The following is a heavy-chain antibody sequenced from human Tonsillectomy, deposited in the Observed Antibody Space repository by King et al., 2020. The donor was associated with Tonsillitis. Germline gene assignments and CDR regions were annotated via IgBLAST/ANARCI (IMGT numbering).Heavy chain of an antibody. Sequence: VQLVESGGGVVQPGRSLRLSCAASGFTFTTYGMHWVRQAPGKGLEWVTIIWYDGKDKNYADSVKGRFTISRDNSKNTVYLQMDSLKDEDTAVYYCVRGPGSSVHKSASDFWGQGTMVTVSS. V-gene: IGHV3-33*01. CDR2: IWYDGKDK. J-gene: IGHJ3*01. CDR3: VRGPGSSVHKSASDF. D-gene: IGHD1-26*01. CDR1: GFTFTTYG.